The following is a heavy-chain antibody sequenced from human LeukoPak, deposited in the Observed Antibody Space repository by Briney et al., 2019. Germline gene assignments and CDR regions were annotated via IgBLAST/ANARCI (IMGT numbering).Heavy chain of an antibody. V-gene: IGHV3-30-3*01. CDR1: GFTFSSYA. J-gene: IGHJ4*02. Sequence: GGSLRLSCAASGFTFSSYAMHWVRQAPGKGLEWVAVISYDGSNKYYADSVKGRFTISRDNPKNTLYLQMNSRRAEDTAVYYCARDRGDFDYWGQGTLVTVSS. CDR2: ISYDGSNK. CDR3: ARDRGDFDY. D-gene: IGHD3-10*01.